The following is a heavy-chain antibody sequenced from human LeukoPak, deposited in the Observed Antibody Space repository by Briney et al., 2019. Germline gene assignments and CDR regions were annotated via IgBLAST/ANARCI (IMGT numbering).Heavy chain of an antibody. J-gene: IGHJ4*02. CDR1: GFTFDDYG. V-gene: IGHV3-23*01. D-gene: IGHD3-22*01. CDR2: ISGSGGST. Sequence: PGGSLRLSCAASGFTFDDYGMSWVRQAPGKGLEWVSAISGSGGSTYYADSVKGRFTISRDNSKNTLYLQMNSLRAEDTAVYYCAKEITMIVVPDYFDYWGQGTLVTVSS. CDR3: AKEITMIVVPDYFDY.